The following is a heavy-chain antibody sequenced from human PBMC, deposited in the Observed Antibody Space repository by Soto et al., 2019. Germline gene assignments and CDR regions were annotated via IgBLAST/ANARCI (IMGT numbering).Heavy chain of an antibody. CDR1: GFSVSSNY. V-gene: IGHV3-66*01. J-gene: IGHJ1*01. CDR2: IRNGGET. Sequence: EVQLVESGGGLVQPGGSLRLSCAVSGFSVSSNYMNWVRQAPGKGLEWVSIIRNGGETYYADSVKGRFTVSRDNSKNTVFLQLNSLRAEDTAVYYCARDSWSFYWGQGTLVIVSS. CDR3: ARDSWSFY. D-gene: IGHD2-15*01.